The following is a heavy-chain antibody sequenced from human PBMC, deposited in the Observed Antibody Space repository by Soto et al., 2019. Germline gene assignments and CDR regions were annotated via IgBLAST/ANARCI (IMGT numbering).Heavy chain of an antibody. CDR1: GGSISSYY. CDR3: ARASMVRGVQDYYYYGMDV. D-gene: IGHD3-10*01. J-gene: IGHJ6*02. CDR2: IYYSGST. V-gene: IGHV4-59*01. Sequence: SETLSLTCTVSGGSISSYYWSWIRRPPGKGLEWIGYIYYSGSTNYNPSLKSRVTISVDTSKNQFSLKLSSVTAADTAVYYCARASMVRGVQDYYYYGMDVWGQGTTVTVSS.